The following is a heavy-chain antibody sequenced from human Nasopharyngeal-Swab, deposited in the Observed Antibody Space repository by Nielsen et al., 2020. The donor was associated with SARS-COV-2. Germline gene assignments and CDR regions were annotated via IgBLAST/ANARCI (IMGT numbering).Heavy chain of an antibody. D-gene: IGHD2-21*02. J-gene: IGHJ4*02. CDR1: GFTFSSYA. V-gene: IGHV3-64*04. CDR3: ASGLTFDY. CDR2: ISSNGGST. Sequence: GESLKISCSASGFTFSSYAMHWVRQAPGKGLEYVSAISSNGGSTYYADSVKGRFTISRDNSKNTLYLQMNSLRAEDTAVYYCASGLTFDYWGQGTLVTVSS.